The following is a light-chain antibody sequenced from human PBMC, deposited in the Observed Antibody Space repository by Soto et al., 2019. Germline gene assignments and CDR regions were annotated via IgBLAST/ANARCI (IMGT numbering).Light chain of an antibody. CDR3: SSYTTNNAHV. CDR1: SNDVGAFDY. J-gene: IGLJ2*01. Sequence: QPVLTQPASVSASPGQSISISCTGTSNDVGAFDYVSWYQQHPGKAPKLIIFEVFNRPSGVSTRFSGSKSGSTASLTISGLQAEDEADYFCSSYTTNNAHVFGGGTKVTVL. V-gene: IGLV2-14*01. CDR2: EVF.